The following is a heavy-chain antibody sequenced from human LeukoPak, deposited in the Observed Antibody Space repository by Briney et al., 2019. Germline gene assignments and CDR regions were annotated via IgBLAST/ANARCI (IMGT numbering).Heavy chain of an antibody. CDR3: ARSYSNRLLGMDV. CDR2: ISSRSSTI. D-gene: IGHD4-11*01. V-gene: IGHV3-48*02. CDR1: GFTLSTYS. J-gene: IGHJ6*02. Sequence: GGSLRDSRAPSGFTLSTYSMNWVRQAPGKGLEWVSYISSRSSTIHYADSLKGRFTISRDNAKKSLYLQMNSLRDEDTAVYYCARSYSNRLLGMDVWGQGTTVTVSS.